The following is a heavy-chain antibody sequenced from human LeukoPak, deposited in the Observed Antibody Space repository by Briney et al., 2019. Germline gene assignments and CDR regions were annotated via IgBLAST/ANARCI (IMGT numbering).Heavy chain of an antibody. CDR1: GFTFSSYA. V-gene: IGHV3-23*01. D-gene: IGHD3-3*01. J-gene: IGHJ6*02. Sequence: GGSLRLSCAASGFTFSSYAMSWVRQAPGKGLEWVSAISGSGGSTYYADSVKGRFTISGDNSKNTLYLQMNSLRAEDTAVYYCAKYGITIFGVVIPNYGMDVWGQGTTVTVSS. CDR2: ISGSGGST. CDR3: AKYGITIFGVVIPNYGMDV.